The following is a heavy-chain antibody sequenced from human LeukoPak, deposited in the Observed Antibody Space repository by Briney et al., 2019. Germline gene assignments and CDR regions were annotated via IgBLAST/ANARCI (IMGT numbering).Heavy chain of an antibody. CDR3: ARELELVWFDP. V-gene: IGHV4-61*01. D-gene: IGHD1-7*01. Sequence: SETLSLTCTVSGGSFSSGSYYWSWIRQPPGKGLEWIGYIYYSGSTNYNPSLKSRVTISVDTSKNQFSLKLSSVTAAGTAVYYCARELELVWFDPWGQGTLVTVSS. CDR2: IYYSGST. J-gene: IGHJ5*02. CDR1: GGSFSSGSYY.